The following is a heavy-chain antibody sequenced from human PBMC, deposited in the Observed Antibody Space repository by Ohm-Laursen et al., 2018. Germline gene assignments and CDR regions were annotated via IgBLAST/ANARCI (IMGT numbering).Heavy chain of an antibody. CDR2: IKEDGSAK. D-gene: IGHD5-12*01. CDR1: GFTFSSHT. J-gene: IGHJ4*02. V-gene: IGHV3-7*01. Sequence: SLRLSCAASGFTFSSHTMNWVRQAPGKGLEWVANIKEDGSAKNYVDSVKGRFTISRDNAKLSIYLEMNSLRAEDTAVYYCARDRGQRSGIDYWGQGTPVTVSS. CDR3: ARDRGQRSGIDY.